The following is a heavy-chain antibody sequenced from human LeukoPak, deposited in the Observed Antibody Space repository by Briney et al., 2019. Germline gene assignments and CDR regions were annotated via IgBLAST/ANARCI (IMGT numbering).Heavy chain of an antibody. Sequence: SETLSLTCTVSGGSISSYYWSWIRQPPGKGLEWIGYIYYSGSTNYNPSLKSRVTISVDTSKNQFSLKLSSVTAADTAVYYCARDRSPRSGIAARRGHWFDPWGQGTLVTVSS. CDR3: ARDRSPRSGIAARRGHWFDP. CDR2: IYYSGST. J-gene: IGHJ5*02. D-gene: IGHD6-6*01. CDR1: GGSISSYY. V-gene: IGHV4-59*01.